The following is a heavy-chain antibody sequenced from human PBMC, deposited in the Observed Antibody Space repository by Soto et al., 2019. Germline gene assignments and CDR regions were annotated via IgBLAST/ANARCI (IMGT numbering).Heavy chain of an antibody. D-gene: IGHD6-19*01. CDR1: GGSISSGGYY. CDR2: IYDSGST. J-gene: IGHJ4*02. CDR3: SSQATGLYPDY. Sequence: QVELQESGPGLVKPSQTLSLTCTVSGGSISSGGYYWSWIRQHPGKGLEWIGYIYDSGSTYYNPSLKSRVTISVDTSKNQFSPKLSSVTAADTAGYYCSSQATGLYPDYWGQGTLVTVSS. V-gene: IGHV4-31*03.